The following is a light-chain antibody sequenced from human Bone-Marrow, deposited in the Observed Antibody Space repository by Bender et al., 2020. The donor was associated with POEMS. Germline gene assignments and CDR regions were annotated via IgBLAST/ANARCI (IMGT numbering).Light chain of an antibody. J-gene: IGLJ2*01. CDR2: GVT. V-gene: IGLV2-14*03. CDR1: LTDIGIYNF. Sequence: QSALTQPASVSGSPGQSITISCTGTLTDIGIYNFVSWYQQHPGTAPKVIIYGVTKRPVGVSDRFSGSTSGNTAALTISGLQGEDEADYYCSSFTIRSTVIFGGGTRVTV. CDR3: SSFTIRSTVI.